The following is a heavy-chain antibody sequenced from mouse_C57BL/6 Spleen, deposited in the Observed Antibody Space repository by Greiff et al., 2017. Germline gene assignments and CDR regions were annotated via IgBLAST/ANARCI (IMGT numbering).Heavy chain of an antibody. V-gene: IGHV5-9*01. CDR3: ARQRTGTGGFDC. CDR2: ISGGGGNT. J-gene: IGHJ2*01. CDR1: GFTFSSYT. D-gene: IGHD4-1*01. Sequence: EVKLVESGGGLVKPGGSLKLSCAASGFTFSSYTMSWVRQTPEKRLEWVATISGGGGNTYYPASVKGRFTISRDNAKNTLYLQMSSLRSEDTALYDCARQRTGTGGFDCWGQGTTLTVSS.